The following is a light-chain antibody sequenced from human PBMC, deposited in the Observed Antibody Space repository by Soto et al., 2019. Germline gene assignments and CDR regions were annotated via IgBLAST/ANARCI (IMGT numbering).Light chain of an antibody. Sequence: DIQMTQSPSTLSASVGDRVTITCWASQSISSWLAWYQQKPGKAPKLLIYKASSLESGVPSRFSGSGSGTEFTLTISSLQPDDFATYYCQQYNSYPWTFGQGTKLEIK. CDR1: QSISSW. CDR3: QQYNSYPWT. V-gene: IGKV1-5*03. CDR2: KAS. J-gene: IGKJ2*02.